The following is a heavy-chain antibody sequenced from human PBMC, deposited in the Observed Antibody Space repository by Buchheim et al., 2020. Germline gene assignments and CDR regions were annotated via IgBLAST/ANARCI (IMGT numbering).Heavy chain of an antibody. J-gene: IGHJ4*02. Sequence: QVQLVESGGGVVQPGRSLRLSCAASGFTFSSYGMHWVRQAPGKGLEWVAVIWYDGSNKYYADSVKGRFNIYRDNSKNTLYLQMNSLRAEDTAVYYCARDEVGATGFFDYWGQGTL. V-gene: IGHV3-33*01. CDR3: ARDEVGATGFFDY. CDR2: IWYDGSNK. CDR1: GFTFSSYG. D-gene: IGHD1-26*01.